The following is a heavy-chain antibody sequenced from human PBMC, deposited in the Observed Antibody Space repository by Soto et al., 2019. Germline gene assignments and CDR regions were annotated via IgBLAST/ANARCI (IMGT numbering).Heavy chain of an antibody. J-gene: IGHJ6*02. D-gene: IGHD2-15*01. V-gene: IGHV6-1*01. Sequence: SQTLSLTCAISGDSVSSNSAAWNWIRQSPSRGLEWLGRTYYRSKWYNDYAVSVKSRITINPDTSKNQFSLQLNSVTPEDTAVYYCARDHVVVVAATYGMDVWGQGTTVTVSS. CDR1: GDSVSSNSAA. CDR3: ARDHVVVVAATYGMDV. CDR2: TYYRSKWYN.